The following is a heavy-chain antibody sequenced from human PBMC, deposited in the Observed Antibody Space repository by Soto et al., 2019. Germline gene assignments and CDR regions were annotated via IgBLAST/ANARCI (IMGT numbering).Heavy chain of an antibody. D-gene: IGHD3-22*01. Sequence: PGGSLRLSCAASGFTVSSNYMSWVRQAPGKGLEWVSVIYSGGSTYYADSVKGRFTISRDNSKNTLYLQMNSLRAEDTAVYYCAREGDYYDSSGYYSQYWGQGTLVTVSS. CDR1: GFTVSSNY. CDR3: AREGDYYDSSGYYSQY. V-gene: IGHV3-53*01. CDR2: IYSGGST. J-gene: IGHJ4*02.